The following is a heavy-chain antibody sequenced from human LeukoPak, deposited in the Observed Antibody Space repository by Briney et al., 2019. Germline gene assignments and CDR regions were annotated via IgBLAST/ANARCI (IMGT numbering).Heavy chain of an antibody. D-gene: IGHD6-19*01. J-gene: IGHJ6*02. CDR2: ISAYNGNT. V-gene: IGHV1-18*01. Sequence: ASVKVSCKASGYTFTSYGISWVRQAPGQGLEWMGWISAYNGNTNYAQKLQGRVTMTTDTSTSTAYMELRSLRSDDTAVYYCAGFLVVAVAGTYYYYGMDVWGQGTTVTVSS. CDR1: GYTFTSYG. CDR3: AGFLVVAVAGTYYYYGMDV.